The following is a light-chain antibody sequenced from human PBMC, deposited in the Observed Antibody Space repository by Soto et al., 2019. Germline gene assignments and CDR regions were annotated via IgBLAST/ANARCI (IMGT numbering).Light chain of an antibody. CDR2: GAS. V-gene: IGKV3-15*01. J-gene: IGKJ1*01. CDR3: QQYNNWTET. Sequence: IVMTHSPATLSVSPGERATLSCRASQSVSSNLAWYQQKPCQSPRLLIYGASTRATGIPARFSGSGSGTEFTLTPSRLQSEDFPVYYCQQYNNWTETFGQGTKVDI. CDR1: QSVSSN.